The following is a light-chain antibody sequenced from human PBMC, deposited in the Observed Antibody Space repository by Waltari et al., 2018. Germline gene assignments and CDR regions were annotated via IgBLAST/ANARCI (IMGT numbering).Light chain of an antibody. CDR1: QSLVHSDGNTY. CDR3: MQGTHWPLT. V-gene: IGKV2-30*02. Sequence: DAAMTQSPLSLPVTLGPPASISCRSSQSLVHSDGNTYLNWFHQRPGQSPRRLIYKVSRRESGVPDRFSGSGSGTDFTLKISRVEAEDVGIYYCMQGTHWPLTFGQGTRLEI. CDR2: KVS. J-gene: IGKJ5*01.